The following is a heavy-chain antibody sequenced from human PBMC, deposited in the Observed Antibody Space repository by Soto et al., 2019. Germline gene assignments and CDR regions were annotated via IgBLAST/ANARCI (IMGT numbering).Heavy chain of an antibody. CDR1: GYTFTSYA. J-gene: IGHJ4*02. Sequence: ASVKVSCKASGYTFTSYAMHWVRQAPGQRLEWMGWINAGNGNTKYSQKSQGRVTITRDTSASTAYMELSSLRSEDTAVYYCAKSATVPAAIAYWGQGTLVTVSS. D-gene: IGHD2-2*02. CDR3: AKSATVPAAIAY. CDR2: INAGNGNT. V-gene: IGHV1-3*01.